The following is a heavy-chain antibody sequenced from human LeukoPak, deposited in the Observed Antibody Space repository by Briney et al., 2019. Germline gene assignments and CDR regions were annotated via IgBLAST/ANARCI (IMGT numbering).Heavy chain of an antibody. J-gene: IGHJ4*02. D-gene: IGHD7-27*01. CDR2: IIPIFGTA. Sequence: EASVKVSCKASGGTLSSYAISWVRQAPGQGLEWMGGIIPIFGTANYAQKFQGRVTITTDESTSTAYMELSSLRSEDTAVYYCATAWDWGSYFDYWGQGTLVTVSS. V-gene: IGHV1-69*05. CDR1: GGTLSSYA. CDR3: ATAWDWGSYFDY.